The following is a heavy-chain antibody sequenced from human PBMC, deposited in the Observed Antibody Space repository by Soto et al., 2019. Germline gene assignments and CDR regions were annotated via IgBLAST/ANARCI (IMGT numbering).Heavy chain of an antibody. D-gene: IGHD5-12*01. V-gene: IGHV3-30-3*01. Sequence: QVQLVESGGGVVQPGSSLRLSCAASGLLFSTYAMHWVRQAPGKGLEWVALISYDGNNKYYADSVKGRFTISRDKSKNTLYLQMNRLSAEDTAVYYCARGLMATSAHLDYWGQGTLVTVSS. CDR3: ARGLMATSAHLDY. J-gene: IGHJ4*02. CDR1: GLLFSTYA. CDR2: ISYDGNNK.